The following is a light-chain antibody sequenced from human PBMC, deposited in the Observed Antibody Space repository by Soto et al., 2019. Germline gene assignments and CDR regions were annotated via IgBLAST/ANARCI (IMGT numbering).Light chain of an antibody. Sequence: EIVMTQSPATLSVSPGERATLSCRASQSVSSNLAWYQQKPGQAPRLLIYGASTRATGIPARFSGSGSATEFTLTISSLPSEDFAVYYCQQYNNWPPLTFGGGTKVEIK. CDR1: QSVSSN. J-gene: IGKJ4*01. CDR2: GAS. CDR3: QQYNNWPPLT. V-gene: IGKV3-15*01.